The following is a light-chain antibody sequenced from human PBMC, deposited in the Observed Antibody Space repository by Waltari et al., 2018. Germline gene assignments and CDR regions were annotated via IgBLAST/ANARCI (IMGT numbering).Light chain of an antibody. V-gene: IGLV3-19*01. CDR1: SLRYYY. J-gene: IGLJ1*01. CDR3: NSRDSNGNPFV. Sequence: SSELTQDPAVSVALGQTVRITCQGVSLRYYYANWYRQKPGQAPLLVMYGKNKRPSWIPDRFSGSYSGDTASLTITGAQAEDEADYYCNSRDSNGNPFVFGPATKVTVL. CDR2: GKN.